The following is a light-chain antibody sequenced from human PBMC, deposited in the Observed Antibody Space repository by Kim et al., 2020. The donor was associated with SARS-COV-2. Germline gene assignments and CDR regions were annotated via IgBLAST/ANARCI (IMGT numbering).Light chain of an antibody. Sequence: SYELTQPPSVSVSPGQTASITYSGDKLGDKYACWYQQRPGQSPVLVISQDSKRPSGIPERFSGSNSGNTATLTISGTQAMDEADYYCQAWDSSTAGVFGGGTQLTVL. CDR3: QAWDSSTAGV. J-gene: IGLJ3*02. CDR1: KLGDKY. CDR2: QDS. V-gene: IGLV3-1*01.